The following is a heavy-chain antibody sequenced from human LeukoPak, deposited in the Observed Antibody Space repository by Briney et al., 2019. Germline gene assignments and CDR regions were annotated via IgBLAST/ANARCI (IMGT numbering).Heavy chain of an antibody. J-gene: IGHJ4*02. Sequence: GGSLRLSCAASGFTFTTYAMSWVRQAPGKGLEWVSVISGSGDSTYYADSVKGRFTISRDNAKNSLYLQMNSLRVEDTAIYYCVKVAHYYYGSESYYFFEHWGQGTPVTASS. CDR1: GFTFTTYA. CDR2: ISGSGDST. D-gene: IGHD3-10*01. V-gene: IGHV3-23*01. CDR3: VKVAHYYYGSESYYFFEH.